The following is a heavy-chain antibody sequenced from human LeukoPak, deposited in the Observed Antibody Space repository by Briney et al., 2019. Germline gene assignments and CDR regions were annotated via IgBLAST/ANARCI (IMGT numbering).Heavy chain of an antibody. CDR2: IYSGGST. D-gene: IGHD6-6*01. CDR1: GFTVSSNY. Sequence: GGSLRLSCAASGFTVSSNYMSWVRQAPGKGLEWVSVIYSGGSTYYADSVKGRFTISRDNSKNTLYLQMNSLRAEDTAVYYCAREPNYSSCFDYWGQGTLVTVSS. J-gene: IGHJ4*02. CDR3: AREPNYSSCFDY. V-gene: IGHV3-53*01.